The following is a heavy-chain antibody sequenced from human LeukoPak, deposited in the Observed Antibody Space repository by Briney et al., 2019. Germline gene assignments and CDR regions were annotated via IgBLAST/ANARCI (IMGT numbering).Heavy chain of an antibody. V-gene: IGHV3-21*01. CDR3: ARDSPHYYGSGSYPDY. J-gene: IGHJ4*02. CDR2: ISSSSYI. Sequence: GGSLRLSCAASGFTFSSYSMNWVRQAPGKGLEWVSSISSSSYIYYADSVKGRFTISRDNAKNSLYLQMNSLRAEDTAVYYCARDSPHYYGSGSYPDYWGQGTLVTVSS. CDR1: GFTFSSYS. D-gene: IGHD3-10*01.